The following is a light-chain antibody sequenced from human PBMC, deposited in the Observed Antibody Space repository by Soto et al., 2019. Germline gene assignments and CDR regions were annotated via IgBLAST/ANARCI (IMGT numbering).Light chain of an antibody. CDR3: QQYGSPPWA. CDR1: QSVGSDF. Sequence: IVLTQSPGTLSLSPGERATLSCRASQSVGSDFLAWYQQKPGQAPRILIYAASNRASGIPDRFSGSGSGSDFTLTISRLEPEDFAVYYCQQYGSPPWAFGQGTRVEI. J-gene: IGKJ1*01. V-gene: IGKV3-20*01. CDR2: AAS.